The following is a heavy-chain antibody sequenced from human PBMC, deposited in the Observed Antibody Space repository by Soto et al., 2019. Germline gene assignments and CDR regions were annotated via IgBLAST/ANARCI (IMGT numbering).Heavy chain of an antibody. CDR1: GGSVTPYY. V-gene: IGHV4-4*08. D-gene: IGHD2-8*02. CDR2: VYNREKQ. Sequence: KQSQTLSLTCTVSGGSVTPYYWSWIRQSPGKGLEWIAYVYNREKQAYSPSLKSRVTISLDTSKNQFSLKLSSVTASDTAVYYCARTRDCTVSECKIGFGWFDTWGQGTLVTVSS. J-gene: IGHJ5*02. CDR3: ARTRDCTVSECKIGFGWFDT.